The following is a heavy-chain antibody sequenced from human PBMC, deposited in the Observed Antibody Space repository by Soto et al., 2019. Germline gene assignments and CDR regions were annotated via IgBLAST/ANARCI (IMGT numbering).Heavy chain of an antibody. Sequence: GGSLRLSCAASGFTFSSYAMSWVRQAPGKGLEWVALISYDVNNKYYADSVKGRFTISRDNSKNTLFLQMNGLRAEDTAVYYCSKGGSKAGMDVWGQGTTVTVSS. CDR1: GFTFSSYA. CDR2: ISYDVNNK. CDR3: SKGGSKAGMDV. J-gene: IGHJ6*02. V-gene: IGHV3-30*18. D-gene: IGHD1-26*01.